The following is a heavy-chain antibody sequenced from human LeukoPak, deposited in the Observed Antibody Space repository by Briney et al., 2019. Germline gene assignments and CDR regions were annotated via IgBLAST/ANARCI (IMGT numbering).Heavy chain of an antibody. D-gene: IGHD3-3*01. CDR2: IYSGGST. J-gene: IGHJ4*02. V-gene: IGHV3-53*01. CDR3: TRATYDFWSGSPPHFDY. Sequence: GGSLRLSCAASGFTVSSNYMSWVRQAPGKGLEWVSVIYSGGSTYYADSVKGRFTISRDNSKNTLYLQMNSLRAEDTAVYYCTRATYDFWSGSPPHFDYWGQGTLVTVSS. CDR1: GFTVSSNY.